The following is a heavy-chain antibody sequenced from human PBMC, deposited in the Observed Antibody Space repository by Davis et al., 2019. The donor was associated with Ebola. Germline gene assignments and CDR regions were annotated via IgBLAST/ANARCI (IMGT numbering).Heavy chain of an antibody. CDR2: INPSGGST. CDR1: GYTFTSYY. CDR3: AREPLVVVAAVNYYYYGMDV. D-gene: IGHD2-15*01. Sequence: ASVKVSCKASGYTFTSYYMHWVRQAPGQGLEWMGIINPSGGSTSYAQKFQGRVTMTRDTSTSTVYMELSSLRSKDTAVYYCAREPLVVVAAVNYYYYGMDVWGKGTTVTVSS. J-gene: IGHJ6*04. V-gene: IGHV1-46*01.